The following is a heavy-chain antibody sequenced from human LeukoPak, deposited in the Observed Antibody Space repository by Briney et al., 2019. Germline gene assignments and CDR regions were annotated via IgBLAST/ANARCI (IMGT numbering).Heavy chain of an antibody. CDR1: GGSISDYY. D-gene: IGHD3-22*01. CDR2: VFGSGSS. CDR3: ARSPPHAYYYDSIGYFDY. V-gene: IGHV4-59*12. Sequence: SETLSLTCTVSGGSISDYYWSWIRQPPGKGLEWIGWVFGSGSSNYNPSLKSRVTMSVDTSKNQFSLKLSSVTAADTAVYYCARSPPHAYYYDSIGYFDYWGQGTLVTVSS. J-gene: IGHJ4*02.